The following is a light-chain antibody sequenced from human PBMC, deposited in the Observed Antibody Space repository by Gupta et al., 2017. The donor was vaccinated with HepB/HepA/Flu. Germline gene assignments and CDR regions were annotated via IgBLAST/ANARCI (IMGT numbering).Light chain of an antibody. CDR3: AAWDDSLWV. CDR2: SDN. J-gene: IGLJ3*02. V-gene: IGLV1-44*01. CDR1: SSNIGKNT. Sequence: QSLLTQPPSASGTPGQRVILTCSGGSSNIGKNTVTWYQQLPGTAPKLLIYSDNQRPSGVPDRFSGSRSGTSASLAISGLQSQDEADYYCAAWDDSLWVFGGGTKLTVL.